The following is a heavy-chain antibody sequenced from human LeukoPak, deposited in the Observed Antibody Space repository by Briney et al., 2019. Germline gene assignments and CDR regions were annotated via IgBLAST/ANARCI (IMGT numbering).Heavy chain of an antibody. V-gene: IGHV3-48*01. J-gene: IGHJ6*02. Sequence: GGSLRLSCTVSGFTFSIYHMNWVRQAPGKGLEWVSYISSSSSSIYYADSVKGRFTISRDNVRNSLYLQMNSLRAEDTAVYYCAKDRAAVAGYYYYGMDVWGQGTTVTVSS. D-gene: IGHD6-19*01. CDR3: AKDRAAVAGYYYYGMDV. CDR1: GFTFSIYH. CDR2: ISSSSSSI.